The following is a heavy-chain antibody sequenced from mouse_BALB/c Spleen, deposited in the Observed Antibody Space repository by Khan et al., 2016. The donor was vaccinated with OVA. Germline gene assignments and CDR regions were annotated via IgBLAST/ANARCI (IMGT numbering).Heavy chain of an antibody. CDR3: VRGLRLFAY. CDR1: GFTFSDYG. Sequence: EVKLEESGGGLVQPGGSRKLSCAASGFTFSDYGMAWVRQAPGKGPEWVAFISTLAYSIYYADTVTGRFTIPRENAKNTLDLEMSSLRSEDTAMYYCVRGLRLFAYWGHGTLVTVAA. CDR2: ISTLAYSI. J-gene: IGHJ3*01. V-gene: IGHV5-15*02. D-gene: IGHD1-2*01.